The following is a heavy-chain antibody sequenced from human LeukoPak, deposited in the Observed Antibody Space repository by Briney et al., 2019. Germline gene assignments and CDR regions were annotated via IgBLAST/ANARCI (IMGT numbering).Heavy chain of an antibody. J-gene: IGHJ4*02. V-gene: IGHV3-30*02. CDR3: AKGKLAAADPPGY. CDR2: IRYDGSNK. Sequence: GGSLRLSCAASGFIFSSYGMHWVRQAPGKGLEWVAFIRYDGSNKYYADSVKGRFTISRDNSKNTLYLQMNSLRAEDTAVYYCAKGKLAAADPPGYWGQGTLVTVSS. CDR1: GFIFSSYG. D-gene: IGHD6-13*01.